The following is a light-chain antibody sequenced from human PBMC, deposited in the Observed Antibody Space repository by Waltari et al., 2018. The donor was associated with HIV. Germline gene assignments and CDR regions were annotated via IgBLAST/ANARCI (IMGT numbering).Light chain of an antibody. CDR3: QQSYSPPPST. Sequence: DIQMTQSPSSLSASVGDRVTITCRASQSISSYLNWYQQKPGKAPKLLIYAAASLQSGVPSRFSGKGSGTDFTLTISSLQPEDFATYYRQQSYSPPPSTFVQGTRLEIK. CDR2: AAA. J-gene: IGKJ5*01. CDR1: QSISSY. V-gene: IGKV1-39*01.